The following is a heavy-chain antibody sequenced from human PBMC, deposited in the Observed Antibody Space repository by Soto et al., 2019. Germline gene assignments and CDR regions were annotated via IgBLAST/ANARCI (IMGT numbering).Heavy chain of an antibody. D-gene: IGHD2-8*02. Sequence: GGSLRLSCAASGFTFSNYDMHWVRQVTGKGLEWVSAIGAAGDTFYPGSVDGRFTVSRENAKNSLYLQMNNLGAGDTAVYYCARGVLGPGDYYYGMDVWGQGTTVTVYS. CDR2: IGAAGDT. J-gene: IGHJ6*02. V-gene: IGHV3-13*01. CDR3: ARGVLGPGDYYYGMDV. CDR1: GFTFSNYD.